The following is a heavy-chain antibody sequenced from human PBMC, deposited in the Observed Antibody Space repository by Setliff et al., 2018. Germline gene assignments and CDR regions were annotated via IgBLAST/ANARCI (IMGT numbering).Heavy chain of an antibody. CDR1: GFTFSVNY. CDR2: ISRGGNTI. CDR3: ARDGGEY. J-gene: IGHJ4*02. D-gene: IGHD3-16*01. V-gene: IGHV3-11*04. Sequence: GGSLRLSCAGSGFTFSVNYMSWIRQAPGRGLEWISYISRGGNTIYYADSVKGRFTISRDNAKNSLYLQMNSLRAEDTAVYYCARDGGEYWGQGTLVTVSS.